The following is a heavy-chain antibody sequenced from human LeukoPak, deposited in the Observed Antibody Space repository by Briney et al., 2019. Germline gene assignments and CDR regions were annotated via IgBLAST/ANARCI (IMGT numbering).Heavy chain of an antibody. CDR3: ARAVLRPPYYYYYGMDV. V-gene: IGHV4-59*08. CDR2: IYYSGST. D-gene: IGHD5-12*01. J-gene: IGHJ6*02. CDR1: GGSVSNFY. Sequence: SETLSLTCTVSGGSVSNFYWSWIRQPPGKGLEWIGNIYYSGSTNYNPSLKSRVTISVDTSKNQFSLKLSSVTAADTAVYYCARAVLRPPYYYYYGMDVWGQGTTVTVSS.